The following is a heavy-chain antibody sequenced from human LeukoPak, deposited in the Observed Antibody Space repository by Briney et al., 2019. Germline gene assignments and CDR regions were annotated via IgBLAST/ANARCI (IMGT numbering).Heavy chain of an antibody. CDR2: IYYTGTT. CDR1: GGSISRYY. D-gene: IGHD3-3*01. CDR3: ARTGIWSGYYTFDY. J-gene: IGHJ4*02. V-gene: IGHV4-59*01. Sequence: SETLSLTCTVSGGSISRYYWSWIRQPPGEGLEWIGYIYYTGTTNYNPSLKNRVTMSVDTTKNQFSLKLSSVTTADTAVYYCARTGIWSGYYTFDYWGQGSLVTVSS.